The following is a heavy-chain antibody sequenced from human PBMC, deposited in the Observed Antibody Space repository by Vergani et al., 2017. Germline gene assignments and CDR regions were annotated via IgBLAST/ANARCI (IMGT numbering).Heavy chain of an antibody. Sequence: QLQLQESGPGLVKPSETLSLTCTVSGGSISSSSYYWGWIRQPPGKGLEWIGSIYYSGSTYYNPSLKSRVTISVDTSKNQFSLKLSSVTAADTAVYYCARHPRRGPSGWYGFDYWGQGTLVTVSS. J-gene: IGHJ4*02. CDR2: IYYSGST. D-gene: IGHD6-19*01. V-gene: IGHV4-39*01. CDR3: ARHPRRGPSGWYGFDY. CDR1: GGSISSSSYY.